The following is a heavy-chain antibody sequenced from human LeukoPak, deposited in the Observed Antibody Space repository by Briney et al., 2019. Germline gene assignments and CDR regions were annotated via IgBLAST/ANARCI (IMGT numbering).Heavy chain of an antibody. J-gene: IGHJ4*02. V-gene: IGHV3-7*01. Sequence: GGSLGLSCAASGFTFNSYWMNWVRQAPGKGLEWVANINQDGSEKYYVDSVKGRFTISRDNAKNSLYLQMNSLRAEDTAVYYCARDRAYYDYVWGSYRPDFDYWGQGTLVTVSS. D-gene: IGHD3-16*02. CDR2: INQDGSEK. CDR3: ARDRAYYDYVWGSYRPDFDY. CDR1: GFTFNSYW.